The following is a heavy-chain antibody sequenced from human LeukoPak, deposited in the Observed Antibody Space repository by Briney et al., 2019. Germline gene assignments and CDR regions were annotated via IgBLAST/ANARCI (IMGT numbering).Heavy chain of an antibody. D-gene: IGHD3-16*01. CDR2: INPGGRST. J-gene: IGHJ4*02. V-gene: IGHV1-46*01. CDR1: GYTFTSYY. CDR3: ARDGGGVSAPGGY. Sequence: ASVKVSCKASGYTFTSYYMHWVRQAPGQGLEWMGIINPGGRSTTYAQKFQGRVTLTRDTSTSTVYMELSSPRSEDTAVYYCARDGGGVSAPGGYWGQGTLVTVSS.